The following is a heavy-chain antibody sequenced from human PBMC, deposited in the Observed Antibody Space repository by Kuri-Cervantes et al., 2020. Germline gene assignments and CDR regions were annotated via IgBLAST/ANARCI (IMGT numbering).Heavy chain of an antibody. Sequence: ESLKISCTVSGGSISSYYWSWIQQPPGKGLEWIGYIYYSGSTYYNPSLKSRVTISVDTSKNQFSLKLSSVTAADTAVYYCARLSLGPGAAAGPIYYYYGMDVWGQGTTVTVSS. D-gene: IGHD6-13*01. CDR2: IYYSGST. V-gene: IGHV4-59*04. J-gene: IGHJ6*02. CDR1: GGSISSYY. CDR3: ARLSLGPGAAAGPIYYYYGMDV.